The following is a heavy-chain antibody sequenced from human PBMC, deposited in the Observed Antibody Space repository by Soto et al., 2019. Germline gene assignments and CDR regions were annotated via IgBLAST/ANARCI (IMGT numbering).Heavy chain of an antibody. D-gene: IGHD1-7*01. CDR3: ARDRITGTTHAFEV. CDR2: VYHNGRT. J-gene: IGHJ3*01. Sequence: SETLSLTCAVSGDSITNTNWSTWVRQPPGKGLEWVGEVYHNGRTNYNPSLKSRVTISVDTSNNYFSLRLTSLTAADTAMYYCARDRITGTTHAFEVWGQATMVTVSS. CDR1: GDSITNTNW. V-gene: IGHV4-4*02.